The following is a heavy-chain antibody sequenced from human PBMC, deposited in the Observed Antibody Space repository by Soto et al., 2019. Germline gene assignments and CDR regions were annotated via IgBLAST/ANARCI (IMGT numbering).Heavy chain of an antibody. CDR3: AITPVETAKVTRPGGYYDYGMDL. CDR2: IIPIVGTA. J-gene: IGHJ6*02. D-gene: IGHD5-18*01. V-gene: IGHV1-69*06. Sequence: QVQLVQSGAEVKKPGSSVKVSCKASGGTFSSYAISWVRQAPGQGLEWMGGIIPIVGTANYAHKFHGRVTITADKTTSTAYMELSSLVSEDTAVCYCAITPVETAKVTRPGGYYDYGMDLWGQGTTVTVSS. CDR1: GGTFSSYA.